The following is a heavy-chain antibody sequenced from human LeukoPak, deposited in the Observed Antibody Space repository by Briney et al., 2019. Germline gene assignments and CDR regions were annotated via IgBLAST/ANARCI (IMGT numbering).Heavy chain of an antibody. CDR1: GYTFTSYY. D-gene: IGHD5-12*01. Sequence: ASVKVSCKASGYTFTSYYMHWVRQAPGQGLEWMGIINPSGGSTSYAQKFQGRVTMTRDTSTSTVYMELSSLRSEDTAVYYCARELRDSGYDLGHYYYYYGMDVWGKGTTVTVPS. CDR2: INPSGGST. J-gene: IGHJ6*04. V-gene: IGHV1-46*01. CDR3: ARELRDSGYDLGHYYYYYGMDV.